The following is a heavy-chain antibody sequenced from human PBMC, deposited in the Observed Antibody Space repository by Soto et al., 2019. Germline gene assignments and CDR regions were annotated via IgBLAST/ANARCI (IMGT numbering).Heavy chain of an antibody. CDR1: GYTFTSYD. J-gene: IGHJ5*02. Sequence: GASVKVSCKASGYTFTSYDINWVRQATGQGLEGIGWMNPNSGNTGYAQKFQGRVTMTRNTSISTAYMELSSLRSEDTAVYYCARGPTYYDYIWGSYRVNNWFDPWGQGTLVTSPQ. CDR3: ARGPTYYDYIWGSYRVNNWFDP. CDR2: MNPNSGNT. V-gene: IGHV1-8*01. D-gene: IGHD3-16*02.